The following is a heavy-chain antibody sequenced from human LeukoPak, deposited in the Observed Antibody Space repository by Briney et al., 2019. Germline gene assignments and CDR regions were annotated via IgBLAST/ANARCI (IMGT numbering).Heavy chain of an antibody. CDR1: GGSINSYY. Sequence: SETLSLTCSVSGGSINSYYWSWVRQPPGKGLEWIGWVSYTGTTYFNPSLKSRVTISVDTSKNQFSLRLTSVTAADTAVFFCARNVCGLRGFDYWGQGTLATVSS. CDR2: VSYTGTT. D-gene: IGHD3-10*01. J-gene: IGHJ4*02. V-gene: IGHV4-59*01. CDR3: ARNVCGLRGFDY.